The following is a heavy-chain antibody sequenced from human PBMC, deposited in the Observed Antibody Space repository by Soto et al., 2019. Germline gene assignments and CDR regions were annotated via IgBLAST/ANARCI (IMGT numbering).Heavy chain of an antibody. CDR2: ISSTSSYT. CDR1: GFTFSSYA. CDR3: ARDLALTGNY. V-gene: IGHV3-21*01. J-gene: IGHJ4*02. D-gene: IGHD6-19*01. Sequence: GALRLSCAASGFTFSSYAMNWVRQTQEKGLEWVSSISSTSSYTHYSDSVKGRFTISRDNANNSLFLQMNSLRAEDTATYYCARDLALTGNYWGQGVLVTVSS.